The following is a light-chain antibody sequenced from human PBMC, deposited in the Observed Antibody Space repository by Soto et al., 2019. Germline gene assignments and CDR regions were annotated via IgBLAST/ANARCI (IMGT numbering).Light chain of an antibody. J-gene: IGKJ1*01. CDR2: GAS. V-gene: IGKV3-20*01. CDR1: QSVSSSY. Sequence: EIVLTQSPGTLSLSPGERATLSCRASQSVSSSYLAWYQQKPGQAPRLLIYGASSRATGIPDRFSGSGSGTDFTLTISRLEPEDLAVYYCQQYGSSFVTFGQGTKV. CDR3: QQYGSSFVT.